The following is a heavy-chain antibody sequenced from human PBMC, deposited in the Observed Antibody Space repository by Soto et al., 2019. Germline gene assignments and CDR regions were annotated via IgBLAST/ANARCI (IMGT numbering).Heavy chain of an antibody. CDR2: ISYVGDNK. Sequence: PGVSLRLSCAASGFTFSSFAMSWVRQAPGKGLEWVAVISYVGDNKYYADSVKGRFTVSRDNSKNTMYLEMNSLRDDDTAVYYCARDRSSGWSDVWGQGTTVTVSS. V-gene: IGHV3-30-3*01. CDR3: ARDRSSGWSDV. CDR1: GFTFSSFA. D-gene: IGHD6-19*01. J-gene: IGHJ6*02.